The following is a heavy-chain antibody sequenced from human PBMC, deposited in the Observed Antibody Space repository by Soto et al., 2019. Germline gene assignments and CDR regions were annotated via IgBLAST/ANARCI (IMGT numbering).Heavy chain of an antibody. J-gene: IGHJ4*02. V-gene: IGHV4-39*01. CDR1: GGSISSSSYY. D-gene: IGHD3-10*01. Sequence: QLQLQESGPGLVKPSETLSLTCTVSGGSISSSSYYWGWIRQPPGRGLEWIGSIFYSGSTLYNPPLMSRVTTSVDTPNNQFSLKLSSVTAADTALYYSARQSRGEAACDYWGQGTLVTVSS. CDR3: ARQSRGEAACDY. CDR2: IFYSGST.